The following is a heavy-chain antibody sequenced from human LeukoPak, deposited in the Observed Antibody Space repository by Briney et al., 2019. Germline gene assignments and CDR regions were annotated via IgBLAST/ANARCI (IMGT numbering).Heavy chain of an antibody. J-gene: IGHJ5*02. D-gene: IGHD1-7*01. CDR2: IIPIFGTA. V-gene: IGHV1-69*05. CDR3: ARVVVRAGTTTWFDP. Sequence: GASVKVSCKASGYTFTSYGISWVRQAPGQGLEWMGGIIPIFGTANYAQKFQGRVTITTDESTSTAYMELSSLRSEDTAVYYCARVVVRAGTTTWFDPWGQGTLVTVSS. CDR1: GYTFTSYG.